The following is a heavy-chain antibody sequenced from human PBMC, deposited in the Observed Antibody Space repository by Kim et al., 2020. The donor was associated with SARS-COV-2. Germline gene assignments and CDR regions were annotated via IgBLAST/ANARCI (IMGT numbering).Heavy chain of an antibody. CDR3: AKGPSRISGTED. J-gene: IGHJ4*02. Sequence: GGSLRLSCAASGFTFSSYGMHWVRQAPGKGLEWVAVISYDGSNKYYADSVKGRFTISRDNSKNTLYLQMNSLRAEDTAVYYCAKGPSRISGTEDWGQGTLVTVSS. CDR1: GFTFSSYG. D-gene: IGHD1-7*01. V-gene: IGHV3-30*18. CDR2: ISYDGSNK.